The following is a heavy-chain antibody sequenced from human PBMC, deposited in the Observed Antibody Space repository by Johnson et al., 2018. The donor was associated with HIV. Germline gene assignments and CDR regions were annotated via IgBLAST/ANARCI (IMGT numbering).Heavy chain of an antibody. CDR2: INWNGGST. V-gene: IGHV3-20*04. Sequence: VQLVESGGGLVQPGGSLRLSCAASGLTFDDYGMSWVRQAPGKGLEWVSGINWNGGSTGYADSVKGRFTISRDNAKNSLYLQMNNLRAEDTALYYCARATAYGGRVDGFDIWGQGTMVTVSS. CDR1: GLTFDDYG. CDR3: ARATAYGGRVDGFDI. D-gene: IGHD4-23*01. J-gene: IGHJ3*02.